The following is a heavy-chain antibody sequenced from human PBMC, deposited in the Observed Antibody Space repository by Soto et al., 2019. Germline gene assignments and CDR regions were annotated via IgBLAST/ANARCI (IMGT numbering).Heavy chain of an antibody. CDR1: GFTFSSYS. J-gene: IGHJ4*02. D-gene: IGHD3-22*01. CDR3: ASDYYDSSGYYPAPSY. Sequence: PGGSLRLSCAASGFTFSSYSMNWVRQAPGKGLEWVSYISSSSSTIYYADSVKGRFTISRDNAKNSLYLQMNSLRAEDTAVYYCASDYYDSSGYYPAPSYWGQGTLVTVS. V-gene: IGHV3-48*01. CDR2: ISSSSSTI.